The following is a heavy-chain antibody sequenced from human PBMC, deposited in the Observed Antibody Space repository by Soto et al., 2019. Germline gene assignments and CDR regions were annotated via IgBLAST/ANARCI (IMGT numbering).Heavy chain of an antibody. V-gene: IGHV1-69*01. CDR2: IIPIFGTA. Sequence: QVQLVQSGAEVKKPGSSVNVSCKASGGTFSSYAISWVRQAPGQGLEWMGGIIPIFGTANYAQKFQGRVTITTDESTSTAYMERSSLRSEDTDVYYCAREQGQYSSGWQDRGVHYYYYYGMDVWGQGTTVTVSS. J-gene: IGHJ6*02. CDR3: AREQGQYSSGWQDRGVHYYYYYGMDV. CDR1: GGTFSSYA. D-gene: IGHD6-19*01.